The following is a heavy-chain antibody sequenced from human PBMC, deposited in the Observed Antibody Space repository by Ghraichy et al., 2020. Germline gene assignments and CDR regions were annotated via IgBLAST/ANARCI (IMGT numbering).Heavy chain of an antibody. CDR1: GFTFNNYW. J-gene: IGHJ4*02. D-gene: IGHD3-10*01. Sequence: GGSLRLSCAASGFTFNNYWMTWVRQAPGKGLEWVANIKKDESEIYSPDSVKGRFTISRDNAKNSLYLQMNSLRAEDTAVYYCARPRVQGATINFDLWGQGALVTVSS. CDR3: ARPRVQGATINFDL. V-gene: IGHV3-7*04. CDR2: IKKDESEI.